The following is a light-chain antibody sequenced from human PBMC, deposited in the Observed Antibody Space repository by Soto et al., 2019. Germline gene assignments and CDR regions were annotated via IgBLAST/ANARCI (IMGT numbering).Light chain of an antibody. CDR3: SSYSRSTTHIL. V-gene: IGLV2-14*03. CDR1: NTDIGGYNY. CDR2: DVT. J-gene: IGLJ2*01. Sequence: QSALTQPASVSGSPGQAIAISCTGTNTDIGGYNYVSWYQQHPGKAPTLMIYDVTDRPSGVSSRFSGSKSGSAASLTISGLQSEDEDDYYCSSYSRSTTHILLGGGTKLTVL.